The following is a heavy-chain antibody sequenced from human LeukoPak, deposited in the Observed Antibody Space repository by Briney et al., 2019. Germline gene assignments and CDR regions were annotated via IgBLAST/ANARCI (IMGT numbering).Heavy chain of an antibody. Sequence: GASVKVSCKASGYTFTGYYMHWGRQAPGQGLEWMGWINPNSGGTNYAQKFQGRVTMTRDTSISTAYMELSRLRSDDTAVYYCARESSVATPGVDYWGQGTLVTVSS. J-gene: IGHJ4*02. CDR2: INPNSGGT. D-gene: IGHD5-12*01. V-gene: IGHV1-2*02. CDR1: GYTFTGYY. CDR3: ARESSVATPGVDY.